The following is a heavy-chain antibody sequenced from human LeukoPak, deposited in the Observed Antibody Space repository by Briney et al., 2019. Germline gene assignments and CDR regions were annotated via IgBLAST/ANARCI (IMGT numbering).Heavy chain of an antibody. D-gene: IGHD4-17*01. CDR1: GFTFSAFI. J-gene: IGHJ4*02. CDR2: ISSSSSTI. Sequence: GGSLRLSCAASGFTFSAFIINWVRQAPGKGLEWVSYISSSSSTIYYADSVKGRFTISRDNAKNSLYLQMNSLRDEDTAVYYCARVGVEGVTTGCSFDYWGQGTLVTVSS. CDR3: ARVGVEGVTTGCSFDY. V-gene: IGHV3-48*02.